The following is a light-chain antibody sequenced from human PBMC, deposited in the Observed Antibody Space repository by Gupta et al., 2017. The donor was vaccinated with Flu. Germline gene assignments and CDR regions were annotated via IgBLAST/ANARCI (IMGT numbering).Light chain of an antibody. V-gene: IGLV2-14*01. CDR1: TRDIGGYKY. CDR2: EVT. J-gene: IGLJ3*02. CDR3: NSYRTSSTWV. Sequence: QSALTQPASVSGSPGQSITISCSGTTRDIGGYKYVSWYQQYPGKAPKLMIYEVTNRPSGVSNRFSGSKSGNTASLTISGLQAEDEADDYCGCNSYRTSSTWVFGGGTKVTVL.